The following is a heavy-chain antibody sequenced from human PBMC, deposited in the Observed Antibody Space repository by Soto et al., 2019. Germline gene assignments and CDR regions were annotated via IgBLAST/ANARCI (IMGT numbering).Heavy chain of an antibody. V-gene: IGHV2-5*02. D-gene: IGHD6-19*01. CDR3: AHGSGWLSDY. CDR2: IYWDDDK. Sequence: QITLKESGPTLVKPTQTLTLTCTFSGFSLSSPAVGVNWIRQPPGKALEWLALIYWDDDKQYSPSLRSRLTITKDTSKNQVVLTMTTVDPVDIATYYCAHGSGWLSDYWGQGTLVTVSS. J-gene: IGHJ4*02. CDR1: GFSLSSPAVG.